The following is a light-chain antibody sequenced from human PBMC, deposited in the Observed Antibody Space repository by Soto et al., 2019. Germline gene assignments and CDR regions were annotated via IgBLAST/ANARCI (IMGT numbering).Light chain of an antibody. CDR2: EDN. J-gene: IGLJ1*01. CDR1: SSNIGKNY. Sequence: QSVLTQPPSVSVAPGQKVTFSCSGSSSNIGKNYVSWYQQVPGTAPKLLIYEDNKRRSGIPDRFSGSKSGTSATLGITGLQTGDEADYYCGTWDSSLSVFVFGTGTKVTVL. V-gene: IGLV1-51*02. CDR3: GTWDSSLSVFV.